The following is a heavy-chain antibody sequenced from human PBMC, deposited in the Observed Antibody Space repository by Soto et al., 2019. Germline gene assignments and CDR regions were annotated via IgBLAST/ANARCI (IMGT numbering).Heavy chain of an antibody. D-gene: IGHD3-10*01. CDR3: ARPDTVRGVSY. CDR1: GFTVSNNH. Sequence: EVQLVESGGGLVQPGGSLRLSCVVSGFTVSNNHMSWVRQTPGKGLEWVSVIYSGGSTSYINSVKGRFTISRDNSKNTVYLQMNSLIAEDTAVYYCARPDTVRGVSYWGQGTLLTVSS. J-gene: IGHJ4*02. V-gene: IGHV3-66*01. CDR2: IYSGGST.